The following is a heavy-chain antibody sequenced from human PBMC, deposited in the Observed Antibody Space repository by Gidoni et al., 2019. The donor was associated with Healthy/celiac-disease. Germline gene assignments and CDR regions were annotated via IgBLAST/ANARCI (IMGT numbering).Heavy chain of an antibody. CDR3: AKDTGGYYYMDV. CDR1: GFTFGDYA. J-gene: IGHJ6*03. V-gene: IGHV3-9*01. D-gene: IGHD3-16*01. CDR2: ISWNSGSI. Sequence: EVQLVESGGGLVQPGRSRRRSCAASGFTFGDYAMHWVRQAPGKGLGWVSGISWNSGSIGYADSVKCRFTISRDNAQNSLYLQMNSLRAEDTALYYCAKDTGGYYYMDVWGKGTTVTVSS.